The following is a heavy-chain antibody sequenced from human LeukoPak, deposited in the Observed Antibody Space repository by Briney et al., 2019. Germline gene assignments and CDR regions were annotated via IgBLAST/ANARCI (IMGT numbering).Heavy chain of an antibody. V-gene: IGHV1-18*01. Sequence: VASVKVSCKASGYTFTSYGISWVRQAPGQGLEWMGWISAYNGNTNYAQKLQGRVTMTTDTSTSTAYMELRSLRSDDTAVYYCARDFYSNYDYYYYGMDVWGQGTTVTVSS. CDR2: ISAYNGNT. J-gene: IGHJ6*02. CDR3: ARDFYSNYDYYYYGMDV. CDR1: GYTFTSYG. D-gene: IGHD4-11*01.